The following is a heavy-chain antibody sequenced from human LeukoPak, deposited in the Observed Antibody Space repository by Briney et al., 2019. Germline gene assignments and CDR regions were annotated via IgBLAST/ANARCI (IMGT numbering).Heavy chain of an antibody. J-gene: IGHJ4*02. CDR2: IYPGDSDT. CDR3: ARKNYDFWSGYHDY. V-gene: IGHV5-51*01. D-gene: IGHD3-3*01. CDR1: GYSFISYW. Sequence: AESLKISCKGSGYSFISYWVGWVRQMPGKGLVWMGIIYPGDSDTGYSASFQGQVTISADKSISTAYLQWSSLKASDTAMYYCARKNYDFWSGYHDYWGQGTLVTVSS.